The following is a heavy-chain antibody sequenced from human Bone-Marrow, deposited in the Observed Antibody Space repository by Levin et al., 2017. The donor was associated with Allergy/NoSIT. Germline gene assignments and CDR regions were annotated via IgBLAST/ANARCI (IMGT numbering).Heavy chain of an antibody. J-gene: IGHJ4*02. CDR1: GGSISSGDYY. D-gene: IGHD3-22*01. V-gene: IGHV4-30-4*01. CDR3: ARVVADSSGGIDY. CDR2: IYYSGST. Sequence: SETLSLTCTVSGGSISSGDYYWSWIRQPPGKGLEWIGYIYYSGSTYYNPSLKSRVTISVDTSKNQFSLKLSSVTAADTAVYYCARVVADSSGGIDYWGQGTLVTVSS.